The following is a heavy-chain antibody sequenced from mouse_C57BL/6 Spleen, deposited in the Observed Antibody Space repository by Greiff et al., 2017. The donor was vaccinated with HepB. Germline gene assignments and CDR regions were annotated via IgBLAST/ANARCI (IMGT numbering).Heavy chain of an antibody. CDR2: INPSNGGT. J-gene: IGHJ4*01. D-gene: IGHD3-1*01. CDR3: AGNGLRKNAMDY. Sequence: QVQLKQSGTDLVKPGASVKLSCKASGYTFTSYWMHWVKQRPGQGLEWIGNINPSNGGTNYNEKFKSKATLTVDKSSSTAYMQLSSLTSEDSAVYYCAGNGLRKNAMDYWGQGNSVTVSS. CDR1: GYTFTSYW. V-gene: IGHV1-53*01.